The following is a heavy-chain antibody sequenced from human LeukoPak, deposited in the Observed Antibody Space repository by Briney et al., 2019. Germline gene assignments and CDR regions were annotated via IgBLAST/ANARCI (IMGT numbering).Heavy chain of an antibody. V-gene: IGHV4-59*08. CDR2: IYYSGST. D-gene: IGHD2-2*01. Sequence: SETLSLTCTVSGGSISSYYWSWIRQPPGKGLEWIGYIYYSGSTNYNPSLKSRVTISVDTSKNQFSLKLSSVTAADTAVYYCARPEGGVPAAMDSYYYYGMDVWGQGTTVTVSS. CDR1: GGSISSYY. J-gene: IGHJ6*02. CDR3: ARPEGGVPAAMDSYYYYGMDV.